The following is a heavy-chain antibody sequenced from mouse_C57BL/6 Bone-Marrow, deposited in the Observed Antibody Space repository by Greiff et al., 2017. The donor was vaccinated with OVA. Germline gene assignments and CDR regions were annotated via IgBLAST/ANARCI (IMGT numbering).Heavy chain of an antibody. D-gene: IGHD1-1*01. CDR1: GFSLTSTA. V-gene: IGHV2-9-1*01. CDR2: IWTGGGT. J-gene: IGHJ1*03. CDR3: ARAPSTVVAPYWYFDV. Sequence: QVQLKESGPGLAAPSPTLSLSCTVSGFSLTSTAISWVRQPPGKGLEWLGVIWTGGGTTYNSALKSRLSISKDNSKSQVFLKMNSLQTDDTARYYCARAPSTVVAPYWYFDVWGTGTTVTVSS.